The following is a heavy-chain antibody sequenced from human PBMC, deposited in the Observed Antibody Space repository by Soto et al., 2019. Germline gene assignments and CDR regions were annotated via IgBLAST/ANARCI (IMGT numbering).Heavy chain of an antibody. J-gene: IGHJ5*01. CDR3: ARSSFYGSWHTWFGP. Sequence: GVPVKVPCKASRDGFTSYCSRWLRQEPEQGLEWMGWHIAYNGIPHYPKKLPGRVPMTTHTPTSTAYIQLRNLRSHDTAVYYCARSSFYGSWHTWFGPGGQGTLVTVPA. CDR1: RDGFTSYC. V-gene: IGHV1-18*01. CDR2: HIAYNGIP. D-gene: IGHD2-15*01.